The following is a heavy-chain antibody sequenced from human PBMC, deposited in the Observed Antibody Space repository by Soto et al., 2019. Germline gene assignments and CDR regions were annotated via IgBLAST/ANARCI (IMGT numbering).Heavy chain of an antibody. D-gene: IGHD3-22*01. Sequence: PSETLSLTCVVSGDSVTFGHHYWTWIRQPPGKGLEWIGHIFFTGATNYSPSLKSRGTMSVDTSKSQFSLNLTSVTAADSAIYYCARGRSDSAASALRRRMDVWGQGTTVTVSS. V-gene: IGHV4-61*01. CDR3: ARGRSDSAASALRRRMDV. CDR2: IFFTGAT. J-gene: IGHJ6*02. CDR1: GDSVTFGHHY.